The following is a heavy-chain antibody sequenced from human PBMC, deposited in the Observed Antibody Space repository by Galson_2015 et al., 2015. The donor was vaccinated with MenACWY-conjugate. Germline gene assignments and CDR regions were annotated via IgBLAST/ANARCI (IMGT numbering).Heavy chain of an antibody. CDR1: GFTFSSYG. CDR2: ISYDGSNK. Sequence: SLRLSCAASGFTFSSYGMHWVRQAPGKGLEWVAVISYDGSNKYYADSVKGRFTISRDNSKNTLYLQMNSLRAEDTAVYYCASTGFGEDYWGRGTLVTVSS. V-gene: IGHV3-30*03. J-gene: IGHJ4*02. CDR3: ASTGFGEDY. D-gene: IGHD3-10*01.